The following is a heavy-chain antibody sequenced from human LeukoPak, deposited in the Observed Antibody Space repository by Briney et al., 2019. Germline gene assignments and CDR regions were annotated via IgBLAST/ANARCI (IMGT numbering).Heavy chain of an antibody. J-gene: IGHJ4*02. D-gene: IGHD5-18*01. CDR3: ASPSLRGYSYH. V-gene: IGHV3-30*02. CDR1: GFTFSSYG. Sequence: GGSLRLSCAASGFTFSSYGMHWVRQAPGKGLEWVAFIRYDGSNKYYADSVKGRFTISRDNSKNTLYLQMNGLRAEDTAVYYCASPSLRGYSYHWGQGTLVTVSS. CDR2: IRYDGSNK.